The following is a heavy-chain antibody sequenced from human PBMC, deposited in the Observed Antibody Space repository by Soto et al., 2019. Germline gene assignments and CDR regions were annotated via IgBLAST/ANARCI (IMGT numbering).Heavy chain of an antibody. Sequence: SGPTLVNPTQTLTLTCTFSGFSLSTSGVGVGWIRQPPGKALEWLALIYWDDDKRYSPSLKSRLTITKDTSKNQVARRVTNMDPVDTATYYCAHRRNYYGSGNYDSPTYSFDFSGQRILVTVSS. V-gene: IGHV2-5*02. J-gene: IGHJ4*01. CDR2: IYWDDDK. D-gene: IGHD3-10*01. CDR3: AHRRNYYGSGNYDSPTYSFDF. CDR1: GFSLSTSGVG.